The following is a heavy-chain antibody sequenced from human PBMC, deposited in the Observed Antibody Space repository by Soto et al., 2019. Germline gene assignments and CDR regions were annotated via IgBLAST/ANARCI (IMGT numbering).Heavy chain of an antibody. V-gene: IGHV1-46*01. J-gene: IGHJ4*02. CDR3: AKDIEELPDY. Sequence: ASVKVSCKASGYTFTSYYMRWVRQAPGQGLEWMGIINPSGGSTSYAQKFQGRVTMTRDTSTSTVYMELSSLRSEDTAVYYCAKDIEELPDYWGQGTLVTVSS. CDR2: INPSGGST. CDR1: GYTFTSYY. D-gene: IGHD3-10*01.